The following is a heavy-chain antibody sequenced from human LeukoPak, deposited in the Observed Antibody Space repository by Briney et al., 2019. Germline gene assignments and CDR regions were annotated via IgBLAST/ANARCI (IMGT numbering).Heavy chain of an antibody. Sequence: GESPKISCKGSGYSFTSYWISWVRQMPGKGPEWTGIIHPGDCNTRYSLSFQGQVTISADKSISTAYLQWSSLKASDTAMYYCARQPPGRYGKDVWGQGTMVTVSS. CDR2: IHPGDCNT. CDR1: GYSFTSYW. J-gene: IGHJ6*02. D-gene: IGHD3-9*01. CDR3: ARQPPGRYGKDV. V-gene: IGHV5-51*01.